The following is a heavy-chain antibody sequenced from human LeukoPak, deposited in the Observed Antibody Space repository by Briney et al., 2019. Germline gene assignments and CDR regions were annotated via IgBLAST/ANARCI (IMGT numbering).Heavy chain of an antibody. J-gene: IGHJ3*02. CDR1: GFIFTNHA. Sequence: GGSLRLSCAASGFIFTNHAMNWVRQAPGRGLEWVSVIYSGGSTYYADSVKGRFTISRDNSKNTLYLQMNSLRAEDTAVYYRAREPLGVINYDAYDIWGQGTMVTLSS. D-gene: IGHD3-22*01. CDR2: IYSGGST. CDR3: AREPLGVINYDAYDI. V-gene: IGHV3-53*01.